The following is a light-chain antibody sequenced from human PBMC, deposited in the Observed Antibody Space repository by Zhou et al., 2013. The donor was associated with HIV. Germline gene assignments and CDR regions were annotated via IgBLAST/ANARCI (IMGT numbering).Light chain of an antibody. J-gene: IGKJ4*01. CDR3: QQYGSSPLT. CDR2: GAS. V-gene: IGKV3-20*01. Sequence: IVMTQSPGTLSLSPGERGTLACRASQSITSDNLAWYQHKPGQAPSLLISGASSRATGIPDRFSGSGSGTDFTLTISRLEPEDFAVYYCQQYGSSPLTFGGGTKVEIK. CDR1: QSITSDN.